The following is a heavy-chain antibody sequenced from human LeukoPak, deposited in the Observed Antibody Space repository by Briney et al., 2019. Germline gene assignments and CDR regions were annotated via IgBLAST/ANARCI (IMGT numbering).Heavy chain of an antibody. CDR1: GFTFSTYA. V-gene: IGHV3-30*04. J-gene: IGHJ4*02. CDR3: ARDPGIVGPYYYFDY. Sequence: SGGSLRLSCAASGFTFSTYAVHWVRQAPGKGLEWVALTSSDGTKKYYADSVKGRFTISRDNSKNTLFLQMNSLKPEDTAVYYCARDPGIVGPYYYFDYWGQGTLVTVSS. CDR2: TSSDGTKK. D-gene: IGHD1-26*01.